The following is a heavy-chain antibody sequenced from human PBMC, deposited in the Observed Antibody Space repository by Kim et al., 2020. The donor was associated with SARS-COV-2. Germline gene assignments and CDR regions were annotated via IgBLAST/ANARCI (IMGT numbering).Heavy chain of an antibody. Sequence: DSGEGRFTISRDNSKNTLYLQMNSLRAEDTAVYYCAKDVLRSPSRSLFDIWGQGTMVTVSS. D-gene: IGHD2-15*01. V-gene: IGHV3-23*01. J-gene: IGHJ3*02. CDR3: AKDVLRSPSRSLFDI.